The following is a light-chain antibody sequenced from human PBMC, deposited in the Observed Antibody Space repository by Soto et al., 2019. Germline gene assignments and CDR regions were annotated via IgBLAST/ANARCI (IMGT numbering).Light chain of an antibody. Sequence: QSVLTQPASVSGAPGQSITISCTGTNSDVGSYNLVSWYQQHPGKAPKLMIYEVSKWPSGVSDRFSGSKSGNTASLTISGLQAEDEADYYCCSYAGNNTSTYVFGIGTKVTVL. CDR3: CSYAGNNTSTYV. J-gene: IGLJ1*01. V-gene: IGLV2-23*02. CDR1: NSDVGSYNL. CDR2: EVS.